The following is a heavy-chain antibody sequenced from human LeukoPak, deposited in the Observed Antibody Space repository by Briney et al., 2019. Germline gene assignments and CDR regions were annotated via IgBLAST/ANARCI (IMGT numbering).Heavy chain of an antibody. Sequence: ASVKVSCKASGYTFTSYYMHWVRQAPGQGLEWMGIIYPSGVSTSYAQKFQGRVTTTRDTSTSTVYMELSSLRSEDTAVYYCARIGYSKNWFDPWGQGTLVTVSS. J-gene: IGHJ5*02. CDR1: GYTFTSYY. CDR3: ARIGYSKNWFDP. D-gene: IGHD1-26*01. V-gene: IGHV1-46*01. CDR2: IYPSGVST.